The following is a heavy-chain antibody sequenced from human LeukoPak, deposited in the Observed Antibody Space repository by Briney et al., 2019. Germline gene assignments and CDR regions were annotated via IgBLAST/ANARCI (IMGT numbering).Heavy chain of an antibody. CDR1: GFKFSSYS. CDR2: ISSSSSYI. V-gene: IGHV3-21*01. Sequence: GGSLRLSCAASGFKFSSYSMKWVRQAPGKGLEWVSFISSSSSYIYYADSLKGRFTISRGNAKSSLYLQMNSLRAEDTAVYYCARGTMFPYYFDYWGQGTLVTVSS. D-gene: IGHD3-10*02. CDR3: ARGTMFPYYFDY. J-gene: IGHJ4*02.